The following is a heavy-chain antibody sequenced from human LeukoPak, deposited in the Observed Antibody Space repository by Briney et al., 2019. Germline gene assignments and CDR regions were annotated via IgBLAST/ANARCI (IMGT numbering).Heavy chain of an antibody. V-gene: IGHV1-2*02. J-gene: IGHJ6*03. D-gene: IGHD6-13*01. Sequence: ASVTVSCKASGYTFTGYYMHWVRQAPGQGLERMGWINPNSGGTNYAQKFQGRVTINRDTSISTAYMELSRLRSDDTAVYYCASLIGGAAAGGGTSRYMDVWGKGTTVTISS. CDR2: INPNSGGT. CDR1: GYTFTGYY. CDR3: ASLIGGAAAGGGTSRYMDV.